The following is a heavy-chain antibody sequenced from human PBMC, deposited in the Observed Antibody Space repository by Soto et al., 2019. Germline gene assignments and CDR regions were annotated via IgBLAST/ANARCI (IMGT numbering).Heavy chain of an antibody. J-gene: IGHJ6*03. V-gene: IGHV3-23*01. CDR3: AKEGHSSSWWGIYYYYMDV. D-gene: IGHD6-13*01. CDR2: ISGSGGST. CDR1: GFTFSSYA. Sequence: GGSLRLSCAASGFTFSSYAMSWVRQAPGKGLEWVSAISGSGGSTYYADSVKGRFTISRDNSKNTLYLQMNSLRAEDTAVYYCAKEGHSSSWWGIYYYYMDVWGKGTTVTVSS.